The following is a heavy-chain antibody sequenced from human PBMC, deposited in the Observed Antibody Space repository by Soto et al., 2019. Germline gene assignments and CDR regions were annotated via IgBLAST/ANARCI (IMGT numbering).Heavy chain of an antibody. D-gene: IGHD3-22*01. CDR1: GFIFSGYV. CDR2: VSSDGNSK. Sequence: QVLLVESGGDVVQPGRSLRLSCAASGFIFSGYVMHWVRLSPGKGLEWVAGVSSDGNSKHYPDSVKGRFTISRDNSKNTLFLQMDSLSVEDTAVYYCSREDESSVHAGTFQHWGQGTLVTVSS. V-gene: IGHV3-30*14. J-gene: IGHJ1*01. CDR3: SREDESSVHAGTFQH.